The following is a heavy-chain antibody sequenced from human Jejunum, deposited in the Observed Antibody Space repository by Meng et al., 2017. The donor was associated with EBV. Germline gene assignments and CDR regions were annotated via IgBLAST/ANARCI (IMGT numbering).Heavy chain of an antibody. J-gene: IGHJ5*01. V-gene: IGHV1-46*01. CDR3: ARDVSENDKAWWLDS. D-gene: IGHD3-22*01. CDR2: INPSGGRP. CDR1: GYTFTSHY. Sequence: QVQLVQSGAEVKKPGASVRVSCKAYGYTFTSHYMHWVRQAPGQGLEWMGIINPSGGRPTYAQKFQDRVTVTRDTSTSTVYMELSSLRSEDTAVYYCARDVSENDKAWWLDSWGQGTLVTVSS.